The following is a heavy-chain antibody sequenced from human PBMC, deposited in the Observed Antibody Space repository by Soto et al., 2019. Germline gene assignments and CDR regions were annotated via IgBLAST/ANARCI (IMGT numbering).Heavy chain of an antibody. CDR2: ITDSSET. CDR3: ARGRLGGDGFGL. Sequence: CAASGFTFSSYVMSWVRQAPGKGLEWVSAITDSSETFYVDSVKGRLTISRDNSKNTLHLQMHNLRADDTALYYCARGRLGGDGFGLWGQGTLVTVSS. J-gene: IGHJ4*02. D-gene: IGHD1-26*01. CDR1: GFTFSSYV. V-gene: IGHV3-23*01.